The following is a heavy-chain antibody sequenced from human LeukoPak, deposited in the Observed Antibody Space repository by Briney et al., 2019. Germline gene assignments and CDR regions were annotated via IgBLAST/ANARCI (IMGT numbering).Heavy chain of an antibody. CDR2: MNPNSGNT. CDR3: ARGPRAYGDLDY. J-gene: IGHJ4*02. D-gene: IGHD4-17*01. Sequence: ASVKVSCKASGYTFTSYDINWVRQATGQGLEWMGWMNPNSGNTGYAQKFQGRVTMTRNTSISTAYMELSSLRSEDTAVYYCARGPRAYGDLDYWGQETLVTVSS. CDR1: GYTFTSYD. V-gene: IGHV1-8*01.